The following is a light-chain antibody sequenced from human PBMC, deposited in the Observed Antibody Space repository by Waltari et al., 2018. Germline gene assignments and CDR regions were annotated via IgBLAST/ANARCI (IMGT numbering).Light chain of an antibody. CDR1: QSVSGW. CDR2: KAS. J-gene: IGKJ1*01. V-gene: IGKV1-5*03. Sequence: DIQMTQSPSTLSASVGDRITVTCRASQSVSGWLAWYQQKPGKAPNLLIYKASTLESGVPSRVSGSGSGTEFTLTISSLQPDDFATYYCQEYSTYSRTFGQGTKVEIK. CDR3: QEYSTYSRT.